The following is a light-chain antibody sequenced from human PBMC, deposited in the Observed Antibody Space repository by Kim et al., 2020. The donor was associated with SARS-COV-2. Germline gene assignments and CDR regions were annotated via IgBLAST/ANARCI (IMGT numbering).Light chain of an antibody. CDR3: QQYGYSTWT. Sequence: EIVLTQSPGTLSLSPGERATLSCRASQSITSTYLVWYQQKPGQAPRLLIHGASSRATGIPDRFSGSGSGTDFTLTISRLEPEDFAVYYCQQYGYSTWTFGQGTKVEIK. V-gene: IGKV3-20*01. J-gene: IGKJ1*01. CDR2: GAS. CDR1: QSITSTY.